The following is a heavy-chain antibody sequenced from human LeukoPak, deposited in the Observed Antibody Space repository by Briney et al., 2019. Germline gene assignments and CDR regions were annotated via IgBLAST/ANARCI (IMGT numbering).Heavy chain of an antibody. Sequence: VASVKVSCKASGYTFTGYYMHWVRQAPGQGLEWMGWINPNSGGTNYAQKFQGRVTMTRDTSISTAYMELSRLRSDDTAVYYCARPPANWGSDYYFDYWGQGTLVTVSS. CDR3: ARPPANWGSDYYFDY. D-gene: IGHD7-27*01. V-gene: IGHV1-2*02. J-gene: IGHJ4*02. CDR1: GYTFTGYY. CDR2: INPNSGGT.